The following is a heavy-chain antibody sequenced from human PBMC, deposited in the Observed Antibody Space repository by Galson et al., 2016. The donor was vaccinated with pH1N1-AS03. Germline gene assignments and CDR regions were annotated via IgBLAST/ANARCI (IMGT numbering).Heavy chain of an antibody. Sequence: SVKVSCKASGYTFTSYDINWVRQATGQGLEWMGWMNPNSGNTGYAQKFQGRVTMTRNTSISTAYVELSSLRSEDTAVYYCASRCSSTSCLYYYYGMDVWGQGTTVTVSS. CDR3: ASRCSSTSCLYYYYGMDV. V-gene: IGHV1-8*01. CDR1: GYTFTSYD. D-gene: IGHD2-2*01. J-gene: IGHJ6*02. CDR2: MNPNSGNT.